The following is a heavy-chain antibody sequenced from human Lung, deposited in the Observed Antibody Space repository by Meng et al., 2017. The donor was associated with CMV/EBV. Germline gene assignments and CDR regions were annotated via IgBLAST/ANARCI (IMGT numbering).Heavy chain of an antibody. CDR2: IYYTGST. D-gene: IGHD2-15*01. J-gene: IGHJ4*02. V-gene: IGHV4-30-4*01. CDR3: ARVGGCSGGGCYHRLFDY. Sequence: QVQVQESGPGLVKPSPTLSLTCTVSGGSISSGDYYWSWIRQPPGKGLEWIGYIYYTGSTYYNPSLKSRVIISVDTSKNQFSLKLNSVTAADTAVYYCARVGGCSGGGCYHRLFDYWGQGTLVTVSS. CDR1: GGSISSGDYY.